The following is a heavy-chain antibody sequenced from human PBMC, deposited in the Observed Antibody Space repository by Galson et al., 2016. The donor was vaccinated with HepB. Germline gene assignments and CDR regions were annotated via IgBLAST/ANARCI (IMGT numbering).Heavy chain of an antibody. CDR3: ARSPRIIWFEVDY. CDR2: INTDGTDT. J-gene: IGHJ4*02. V-gene: IGHV3-74*01. Sequence: SLRLSCAVSGFTFSNYWMHWVRQAPGQGLVWAARINTDGTDTHYADSVKGRFTISRDNAKSTVYLQMDSLRVDDPAVSYCARSPRIIWFEVDYWGQGILVTVSS. CDR1: GFTFSNYW. D-gene: IGHD3-10*01.